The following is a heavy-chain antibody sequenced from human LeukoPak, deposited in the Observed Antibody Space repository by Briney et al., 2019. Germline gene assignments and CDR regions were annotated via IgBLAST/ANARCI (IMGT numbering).Heavy chain of an antibody. CDR2: IKQDGSEK. CDR1: GFTFSSYW. D-gene: IGHD3-22*01. CDR3: ARDQSNYYDSSGYSY. Sequence: GGSLRLSCAASGFTFSSYWMSWVRQAPGKGLEWVANIKQDGSEKYYADSVKGRFTISRDNAKNSLYLQMNSLRAEDTAVYYCARDQSNYYDSSGYSYWGQGTLVTVSS. J-gene: IGHJ4*02. V-gene: IGHV3-7*01.